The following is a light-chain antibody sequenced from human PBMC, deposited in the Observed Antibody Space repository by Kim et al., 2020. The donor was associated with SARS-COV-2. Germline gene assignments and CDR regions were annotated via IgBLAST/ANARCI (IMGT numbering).Light chain of an antibody. V-gene: IGLV2-8*01. CDR2: DVN. CDR1: DVAGYGY. Sequence: GSPGQSVPISCSDVAGYGYVSWYQQHSGKAPKLIIYDVNKRASGVPDRLSGSKSDNTASLTVSGLQAEDEADYFCAAYAGNNVVIFGGGTRLTVL. J-gene: IGLJ2*01. CDR3: AAYAGNNVVI.